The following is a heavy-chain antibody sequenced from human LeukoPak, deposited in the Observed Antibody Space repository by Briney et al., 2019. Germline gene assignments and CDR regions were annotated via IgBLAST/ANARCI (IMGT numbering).Heavy chain of an antibody. D-gene: IGHD3-22*01. Sequence: GRSLRLSCAASGFTFSNYAMHWVRQAPGKGLEWVAVISYDGSNKFYADSMKGRFTIYRDNSKNTLFLPMNSLRVDDTGIYFCAGAYDSSGHFGPAGIDYWGQGTPVTVSS. CDR2: ISYDGSNK. CDR1: GFTFSNYA. V-gene: IGHV3-30*04. J-gene: IGHJ4*02. CDR3: AGAYDSSGHFGPAGIDY.